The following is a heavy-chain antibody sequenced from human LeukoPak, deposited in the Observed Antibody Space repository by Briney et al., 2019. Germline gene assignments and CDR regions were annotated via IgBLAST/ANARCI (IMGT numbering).Heavy chain of an antibody. CDR2: IRSKAYNYAT. J-gene: IGHJ4*02. V-gene: IGHV3-73*01. Sequence: GGSLRLSCAASGFTFSGSTMHWVRQPSGTGLEWVGRIRSKAYNYATVFAASLKGRFTISRDDSKSTAYLQMNSLKTEDTAVYFCTSSDSFDYWGQGTLVTVSS. D-gene: IGHD3-22*01. CDR3: TSSDSFDY. CDR1: GFTFSGST.